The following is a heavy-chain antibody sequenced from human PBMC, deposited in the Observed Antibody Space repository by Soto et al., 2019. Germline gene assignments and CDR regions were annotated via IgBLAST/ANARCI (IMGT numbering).Heavy chain of an antibody. CDR2: IYYSGST. CDR1: GGSISSYY. CDR3: ARHFSVDYFDY. J-gene: IGHJ4*02. Sequence: PSETLSLTCTVSGGSISSYYWSWIRQPPGKGLEWIGYIYYSGSTNYNPSLKSRVTISVDTSKNQFSLKLSSVTAADTAVYYCARHFSVDYFDYSGQGALVTVSS. V-gene: IGHV4-59*08.